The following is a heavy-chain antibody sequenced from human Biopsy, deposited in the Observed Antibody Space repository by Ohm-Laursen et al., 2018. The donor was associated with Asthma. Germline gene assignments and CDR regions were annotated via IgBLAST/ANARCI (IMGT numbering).Heavy chain of an antibody. Sequence: ASVKVSCKISGYSLTDLFMHWVRQAPGQGLEWMGGHDHEEGGTVNARRFQGRVTMTEDTSTDTAYMELSSLSSDDTAVYYCASDFPKDYVRYNFQFWGQGTLVTVSS. J-gene: IGHJ4*02. CDR2: HDHEEGGT. V-gene: IGHV1-24*01. CDR1: GYSLTDLF. D-gene: IGHD4-17*01. CDR3: ASDFPKDYVRYNFQF.